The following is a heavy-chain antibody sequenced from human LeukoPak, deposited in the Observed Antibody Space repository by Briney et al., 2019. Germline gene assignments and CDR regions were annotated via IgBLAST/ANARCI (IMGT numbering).Heavy chain of an antibody. Sequence: ASVKVSCKASGYTFNNYGINWVRQAPGQGLEWMGWINANDDHTNYAQKFQGRVSMTTDTSTSTAYMELKSLRSDDTAVYYCTRRWGIVDTALARGARFDFWGQGTLVTVSS. CDR1: GYTFNNYG. J-gene: IGHJ4*02. CDR2: INANDDHT. D-gene: IGHD5-18*01. CDR3: TRRWGIVDTALARGARFDF. V-gene: IGHV1-18*01.